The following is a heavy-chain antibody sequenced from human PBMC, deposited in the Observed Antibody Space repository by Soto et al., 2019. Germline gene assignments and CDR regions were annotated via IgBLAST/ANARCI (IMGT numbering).Heavy chain of an antibody. CDR3: ARFGRSSTFDY. D-gene: IGHD3-10*01. CDR2: IWYDGSNK. V-gene: IGHV3-33*01. J-gene: IGHJ4*02. CDR1: GFTFSSYG. Sequence: GSLRLSCAASGFTFSSYGMHWVRQAPGKGLEWVAVIWYDGSNKYYADSVKGRFTISRDNSKNTLYLQMSSLRAEDTAVYYCARFGRSSTFDYWGQGTLVTVSS.